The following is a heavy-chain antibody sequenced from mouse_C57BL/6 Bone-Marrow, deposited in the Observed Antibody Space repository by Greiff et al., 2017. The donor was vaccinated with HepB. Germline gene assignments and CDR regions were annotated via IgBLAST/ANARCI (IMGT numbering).Heavy chain of an antibody. D-gene: IGHD2-13*01. Sequence: EVQLQQSGPELVKPGDSVKISCKASGYSFTGYFMNWVMQSHGKSLEWIGRINPYNGDTFYNQKFKGKATLTVAKSSSTAHMELRSLTSEDSAVYYCARSDEDDGDRCYAMDYWGQGTSVTVSS. V-gene: IGHV1-20*01. CDR3: ARSDEDDGDRCYAMDY. J-gene: IGHJ4*01. CDR1: GYSFTGYF. CDR2: INPYNGDT.